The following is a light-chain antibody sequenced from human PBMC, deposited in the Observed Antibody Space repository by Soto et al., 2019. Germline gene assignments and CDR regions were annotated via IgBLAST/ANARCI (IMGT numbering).Light chain of an antibody. J-gene: IGLJ1*01. Sequence: QSVLAQPASVSGSPGQSVTISCTGTSSDVGAYNSVSWYQQHPDKAPQLMIYKGTQRPSGVSNLFSGSTSGNAASLTISGLQAGDEADYFCCSSAPESTYVFGTGTKVTVL. CDR1: SSDVGAYNS. CDR3: CSSAPESTYV. CDR2: KGT. V-gene: IGLV2-23*01.